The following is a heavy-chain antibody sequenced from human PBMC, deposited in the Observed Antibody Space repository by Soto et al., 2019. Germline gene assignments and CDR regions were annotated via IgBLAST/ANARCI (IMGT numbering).Heavy chain of an antibody. CDR1: GFTFSSYS. V-gene: IGHV3-48*01. J-gene: IGHJ4*02. D-gene: IGHD6-19*01. CDR3: ASSGQWLALPTPDY. CDR2: ISSSSSTI. Sequence: GGSLRLSCAASGFTFSSYSMNWVRQAPGKGLEWVSYISSSSSTIYYADSVKGRFTISRDNAKNSLYLQMNSLRAEDTAVYYCASSGQWLALPTPDYWGQGTLVTVSS.